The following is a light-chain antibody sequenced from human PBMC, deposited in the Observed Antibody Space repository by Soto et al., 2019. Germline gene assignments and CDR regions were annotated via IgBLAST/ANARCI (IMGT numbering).Light chain of an antibody. J-gene: IGKJ5*01. CDR1: QTVSSNY. CDR2: GAS. V-gene: IGKV3-20*01. CDR3: QQYGSSPTT. Sequence: EILLTQSPYTLSLYQGERATLSCRASQTVSSNYLAWCQQRPGQAPRLLIYGASTRAAGIPDRFSGSGSGTDFTLTISRLEPEDFAVYSCQQYGSSPTTFGQGTRLEIK.